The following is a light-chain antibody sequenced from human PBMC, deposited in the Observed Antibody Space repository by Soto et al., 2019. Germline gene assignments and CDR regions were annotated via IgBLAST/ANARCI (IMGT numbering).Light chain of an antibody. CDR3: QQYNSYSWT. J-gene: IGKJ1*01. CDR1: QSISSW. Sequence: IQMTQSPSTLSASVGDRVTITCRASQSISSWLAWYQQKPGKAPKLLIYDASSLESGVPSRFSGSGSGTEFTLTISSLQPDDFATYYCQQYNSYSWTFGQGTMGDIK. CDR2: DAS. V-gene: IGKV1-5*01.